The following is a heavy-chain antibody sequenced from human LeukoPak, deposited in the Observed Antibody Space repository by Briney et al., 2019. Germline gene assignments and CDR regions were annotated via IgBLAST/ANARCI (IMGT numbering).Heavy chain of an antibody. D-gene: IGHD6-6*01. CDR1: GFTFSSYS. V-gene: IGHV3-21*01. J-gene: IGHJ4*02. CDR2: ISSSSSYI. Sequence: GGSLRLSCAASGFTFSSYSMNWVRQAPGKGLEWVSSISSSSSYIYYADSVKGRFTISRDNAKNSLYLQMNSLRAEDTAVYYCARDRPGHIAARPYFDYWGQGTLVTVSS. CDR3: ARDRPGHIAARPYFDY.